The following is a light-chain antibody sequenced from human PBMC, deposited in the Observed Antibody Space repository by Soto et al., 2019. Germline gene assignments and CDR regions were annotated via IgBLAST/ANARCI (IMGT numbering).Light chain of an antibody. J-gene: IGKJ4*01. CDR2: DAS. CDR1: QSVSSH. CDR3: QQRSNWPLT. V-gene: IGKV3-11*01. Sequence: EIVLTQSPATLSLPPGERATLSCRASQSVSSHLAWYQQKPGQAPRFLIYDASNRATGIPARFSGSGSGTDFTLTISSLEPEDFAVYYCQQRSNWPLTFGGGTKVDIK.